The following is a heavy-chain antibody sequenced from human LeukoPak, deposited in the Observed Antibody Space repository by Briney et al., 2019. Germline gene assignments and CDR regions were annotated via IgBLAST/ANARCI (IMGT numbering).Heavy chain of an antibody. D-gene: IGHD3-10*01. CDR3: ARLRTYYYGSGSYYIDY. Sequence: GESLKISCKGSGYSFTNYWIGWVRQMPGKGLEWMGIIYPGDSDTRYSPSFQGQVTISADKSISTAYVQWSSLKASDTAMYYCARLRTYYYGSGSYYIDYWGQGTLVTVSS. CDR1: GYSFTNYW. J-gene: IGHJ4*02. V-gene: IGHV5-51*01. CDR2: IYPGDSDT.